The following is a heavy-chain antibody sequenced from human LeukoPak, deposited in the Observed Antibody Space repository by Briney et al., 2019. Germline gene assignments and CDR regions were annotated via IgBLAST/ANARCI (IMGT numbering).Heavy chain of an antibody. CDR2: IYYRGST. Sequence: SETLSLTCTVSGGSISSSSYYWGWIRQPPGKGLEWIGSIYYRGSTYYNPSLKSRVTISVDTSKNQFSLKLSSVTAADTAVYCCARHKRSTIAVAGRGYYYYYMDVWGKGTTVTISS. D-gene: IGHD6-19*01. CDR1: GGSISSSSYY. V-gene: IGHV4-39*01. CDR3: ARHKRSTIAVAGRGYYYYYMDV. J-gene: IGHJ6*03.